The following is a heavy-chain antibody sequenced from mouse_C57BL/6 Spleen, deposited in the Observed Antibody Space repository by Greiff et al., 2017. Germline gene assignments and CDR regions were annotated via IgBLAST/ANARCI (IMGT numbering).Heavy chain of an antibody. CDR3: ASRDSSAAMDY. J-gene: IGHJ4*01. CDR2: IYPGDGDT. Sequence: VQLQESGPELVKPGASVKISCKASGYAFSSSWMNWVKQRPGKGLEWIGRIYPGDGDTNYNGKFKGKATLTADKSSSTAYMQLSSLTSEDSAVYFCASRDSSAAMDYWGQGTSVTVSS. V-gene: IGHV1-82*01. D-gene: IGHD3-2*02. CDR1: GYAFSSSW.